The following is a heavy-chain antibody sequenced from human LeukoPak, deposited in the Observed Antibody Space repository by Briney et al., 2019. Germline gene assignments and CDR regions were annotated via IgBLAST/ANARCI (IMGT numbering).Heavy chain of an antibody. CDR2: IHTSGST. CDR1: GGSISSYY. CDR3: ARDQYDYYGSGSLPGYMDV. Sequence: SETLSLTCTVSGGSISSYYWSWIRQPAGKGLEWIGRIHTSGSTNYNPSLKSRVTMSVDTSKNQFSLKLSSVTAADTAVYYCARDQYDYYGSGSLPGYMDVWGKGTTVTVSS. V-gene: IGHV4-4*07. J-gene: IGHJ6*03. D-gene: IGHD3-10*01.